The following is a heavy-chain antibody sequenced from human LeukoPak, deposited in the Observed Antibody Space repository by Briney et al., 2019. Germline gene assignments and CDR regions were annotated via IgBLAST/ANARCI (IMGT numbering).Heavy chain of an antibody. V-gene: IGHV3-21*01. J-gene: IGHJ4*02. CDR1: GFTFSSYS. Sequence: GGSLRLSCAASGFTFSSYSMNWVRQAPGKGLEWVSSISSSSSYIYYADSVKGRFTISRDNAKNSLYLQMNSLRAEDAAVYYCARDPTTVVTLLSDYWGQGTLVTVSS. CDR3: ARDPTTVVTLLSDY. D-gene: IGHD4-23*01. CDR2: ISSSSSYI.